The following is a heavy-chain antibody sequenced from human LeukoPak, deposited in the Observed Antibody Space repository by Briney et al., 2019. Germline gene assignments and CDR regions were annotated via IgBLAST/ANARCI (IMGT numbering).Heavy chain of an antibody. Sequence: GGSLRLSCAASGFTFSSYAMSWVRQAPGKGLEWVSAISGSGGSTYYADSVKGRFTISRDNSRNMLYLQMNTLRAEDTAVYYCAKAIAAPVWYFDLWGRGTLVTVSS. J-gene: IGHJ2*01. V-gene: IGHV3-23*01. D-gene: IGHD6-13*01. CDR2: ISGSGGST. CDR3: AKAIAAPVWYFDL. CDR1: GFTFSSYA.